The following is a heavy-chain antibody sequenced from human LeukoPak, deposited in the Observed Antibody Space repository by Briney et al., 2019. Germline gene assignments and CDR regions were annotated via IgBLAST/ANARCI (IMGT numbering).Heavy chain of an antibody. J-gene: IGHJ4*02. CDR1: GFTFSGYS. CDR2: ISSGSITI. D-gene: IGHD3-22*01. Sequence: GGSLRLSCAASGFTFSGYSMNWVRQAPGKGLEWLSYISSGSITIYYADSVKGRFTISRDNAKNSLSLQMNSLRVEDTAVYYCARDLKYYDSSGFDFWGQGTLVTVSS. CDR3: ARDLKYYDSSGFDF. V-gene: IGHV3-48*04.